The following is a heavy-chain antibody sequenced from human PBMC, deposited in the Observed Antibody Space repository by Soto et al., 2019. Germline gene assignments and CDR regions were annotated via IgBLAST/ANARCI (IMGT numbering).Heavy chain of an antibody. CDR1: GGSISSYY. CDR3: ARAVTTPWYFDL. J-gene: IGHJ2*01. D-gene: IGHD4-17*01. Sequence: SETLSLTCTVSGGSISSYYWSWIRQPPGKGLEWIGYIYYSGSTNYNPSLKSRVTISVDTSKNQFSLKLSSVTAEDTAVYYCARAVTTPWYFDLWGRGTLVTVSS. V-gene: IGHV4-59*01. CDR2: IYYSGST.